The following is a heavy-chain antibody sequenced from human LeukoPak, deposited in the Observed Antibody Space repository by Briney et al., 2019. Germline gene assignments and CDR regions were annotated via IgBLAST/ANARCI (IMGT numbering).Heavy chain of an antibody. Sequence: GASVKVSCKASGYTFTGYYMHWVRQAPGQGLEWMGWINPNSGGTNYAQKFQGRVTMTRDTSISTAYMELSRLRSDDTAVYYCARVSSGLRYFDWLYDWFDPWGQGTLVTVSS. CDR3: ARVSSGLRYFDWLYDWFDP. CDR2: INPNSGGT. V-gene: IGHV1-2*02. CDR1: GYTFTGYY. D-gene: IGHD3-9*01. J-gene: IGHJ5*02.